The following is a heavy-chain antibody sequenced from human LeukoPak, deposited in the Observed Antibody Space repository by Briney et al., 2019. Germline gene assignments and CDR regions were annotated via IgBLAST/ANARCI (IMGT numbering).Heavy chain of an antibody. Sequence: PGGSLRLSCAASGFTFSSYAMSWVRQAPGKGLEWVSSIDASGGSTYYADSVKGRFTISRDNSKNTFYLQMNSLRADDTAVYYCARDSTAAAGDNWFDPWGQGTLVTVSS. CDR3: ARDSTAAAGDNWFDP. J-gene: IGHJ5*02. CDR1: GFTFSSYA. V-gene: IGHV3-23*01. CDR2: IDASGGST. D-gene: IGHD6-13*01.